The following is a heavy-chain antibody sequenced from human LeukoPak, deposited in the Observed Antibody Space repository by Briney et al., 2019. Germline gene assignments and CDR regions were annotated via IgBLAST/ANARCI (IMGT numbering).Heavy chain of an antibody. CDR2: MNPNSGNT. CDR3: ATTFTFGGVIVKDY. V-gene: IGHV1-8*01. Sequence: ASVKVSCKASGYTFTSYDINWVRQATGQGLEWVGWMNPNSGNTGYAQKFQGRVTMTRNTSISTAYMELSSLRSEDTAVYYCATTFTFGGVIVKDYWGQGTLVTVSS. J-gene: IGHJ4*02. D-gene: IGHD3-16*02. CDR1: GYTFTSYD.